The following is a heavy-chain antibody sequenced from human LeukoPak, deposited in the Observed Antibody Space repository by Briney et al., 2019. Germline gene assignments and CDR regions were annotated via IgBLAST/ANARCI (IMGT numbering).Heavy chain of an antibody. CDR3: AILTLFGSAFDI. CDR1: GFTFSSYG. Sequence: PGRSLRLSCAASGFTFSSYGMHWVRQAPGKGLEWVAVIWYDGSNKYYADSVKGRFTISRDNSKSTLYLQMNSLRAEDTAVYYCAILTLFGSAFDIWGQGTMVTVSS. J-gene: IGHJ3*02. D-gene: IGHD2-15*01. V-gene: IGHV3-33*01. CDR2: IWYDGSNK.